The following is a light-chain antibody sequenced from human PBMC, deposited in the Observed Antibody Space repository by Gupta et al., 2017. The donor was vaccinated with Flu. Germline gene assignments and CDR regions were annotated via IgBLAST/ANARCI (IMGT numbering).Light chain of an antibody. CDR2: AAS. V-gene: IGKV1-9*01. CDR1: QGISSY. J-gene: IGKJ4*01. Sequence: DIQLTQSPSFLSESVGDRVTITCRASQGISSYLAWYQLKPGKAPKVLIYAASTLQSGVPSRFSGSPSGTEFTLTISSLPPEDFATYFCLLFNGYPLTFGGGTKVEIK. CDR3: LLFNGYPLT.